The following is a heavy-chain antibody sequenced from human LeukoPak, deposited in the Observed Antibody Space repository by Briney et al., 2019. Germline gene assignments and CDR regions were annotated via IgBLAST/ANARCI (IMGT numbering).Heavy chain of an antibody. CDR3: ARDCSGGSCYSGHAFDI. J-gene: IGHJ3*02. V-gene: IGHV1-2*02. CDR1: GYTFTGYY. Sequence: ASVKVSCKASGYTFTGYYMHWVRQAPGQGLEWMGWINPNSGGTNYAQKFQGRVTMTRDTSISTAYMEPSRLRSDDTAVYYCARDCSGGSCYSGHAFDIWGQGTMVTVSS. D-gene: IGHD2-15*01. CDR2: INPNSGGT.